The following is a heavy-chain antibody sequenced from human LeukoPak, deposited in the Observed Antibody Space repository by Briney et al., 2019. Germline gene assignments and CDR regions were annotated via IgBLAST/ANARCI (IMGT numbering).Heavy chain of an antibody. CDR3: ARVAAMPTASAYYFDY. CDR1: GFTFSDYY. J-gene: IGHJ4*02. D-gene: IGHD2-2*01. CDR2: ISSSGSTI. Sequence: GGSLRLSCAASGFTFSDYYMSWIRQAPGKGLEWVSYISSSGSTIYYADSVKGRFTISRDNAKNSLYLQMNSLRAEDTAVYYCARVAAMPTASAYYFDYWGQGTLVTVSS. V-gene: IGHV3-11*01.